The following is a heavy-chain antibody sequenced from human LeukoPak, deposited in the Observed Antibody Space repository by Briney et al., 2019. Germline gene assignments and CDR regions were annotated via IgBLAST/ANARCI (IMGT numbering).Heavy chain of an antibody. CDR1: GGSLSGSY. CDR2: INQSGNS. D-gene: IGHD5-24*01. J-gene: IGHJ6*02. Sequence: SETLSLTCDVNGGSLSGSYWSWIRQSPEKGLEWIGEINQSGNSNYNPSLKSRVTILVDTSKNQFSLKLSSVTAADTAVYYCARDRAATITYYGMDVWGQGTTVTVSS. CDR3: ARDRAATITYYGMDV. V-gene: IGHV4-34*01.